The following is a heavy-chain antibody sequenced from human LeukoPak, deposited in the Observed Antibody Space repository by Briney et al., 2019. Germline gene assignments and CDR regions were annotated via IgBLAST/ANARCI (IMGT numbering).Heavy chain of an antibody. D-gene: IGHD6-19*01. CDR1: GGSISSYYW. CDR2: IDWDDDK. Sequence: TLSLTCTVSGGSISSYYWSWIRQPPGKALEWLALIDWDDDKDYSTSLKTRLTISKDTSKNQVVLTMTNMDPVDTATYYCARGAVAGGSFDYWGQGTLVTVSS. J-gene: IGHJ4*02. V-gene: IGHV2-70*18. CDR3: ARGAVAGGSFDY.